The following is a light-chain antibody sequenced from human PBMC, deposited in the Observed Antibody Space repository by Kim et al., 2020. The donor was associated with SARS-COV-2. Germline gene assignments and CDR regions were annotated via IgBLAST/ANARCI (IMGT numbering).Light chain of an antibody. V-gene: IGLV10-54*01. Sequence: QTATLTCTGNSNNVGNEGAAWLQQHQGHPPKLLFYRNNNRPSGISERLSASRSGNTASLTITGLQPEDEADYLCSAWDSNLAAWVFGEGTQLTVL. CDR2: RNN. CDR1: SNNVGNEG. J-gene: IGLJ3*02. CDR3: SAWDSNLAAWV.